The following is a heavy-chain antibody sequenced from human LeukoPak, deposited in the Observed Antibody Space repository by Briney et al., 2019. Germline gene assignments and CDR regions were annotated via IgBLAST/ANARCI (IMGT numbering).Heavy chain of an antibody. J-gene: IGHJ4*02. CDR2: IRYDGSNK. Sequence: PGGSLRLSCAASGFTFSSYGMHWVRQAPGKGLEWVAFIRYDGSNKYYADSVKGRFTISRDNSKNTLYLQMNSLRAEDTAVYYCAKDLGITMVRGAVSYWGQGTLVTVSS. D-gene: IGHD3-10*01. CDR3: AKDLGITMVRGAVSY. V-gene: IGHV3-30*02. CDR1: GFTFSSYG.